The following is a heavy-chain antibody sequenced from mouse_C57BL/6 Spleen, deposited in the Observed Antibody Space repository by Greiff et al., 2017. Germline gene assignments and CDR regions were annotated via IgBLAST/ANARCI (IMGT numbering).Heavy chain of an antibody. CDR2: IDPANGNT. Sequence: VQLQQSVAELVRPGASVKLSCTASGFNIKHTYMHWVKQRPEQGLEWIGRIDPANGNTKYAPKFQGKATITADTSSNTAYLQLSSLTSEDTAINYCAQSSYYYGSSYTYWGQGTLVTVSA. V-gene: IGHV14-3*01. J-gene: IGHJ3*01. CDR3: AQSSYYYGSSYTY. CDR1: GFNIKHTY. D-gene: IGHD1-1*01.